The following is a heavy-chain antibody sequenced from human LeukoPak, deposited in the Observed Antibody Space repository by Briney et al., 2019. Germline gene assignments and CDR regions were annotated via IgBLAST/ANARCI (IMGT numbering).Heavy chain of an antibody. D-gene: IGHD6-19*01. CDR2: MNPNSGNT. Sequence: GASVKVSCKASGYTFTSYDINWVRQATGQGPEWMGWMNPNSGNTGYAQKFQGRVTMTRNTSISTAYMELSSLRSEDTAVYYCARGRGRSRSSGWRNWFDPWGQGTLVTVSS. CDR1: GYTFTSYD. V-gene: IGHV1-8*01. J-gene: IGHJ5*02. CDR3: ARGRGRSRSSGWRNWFDP.